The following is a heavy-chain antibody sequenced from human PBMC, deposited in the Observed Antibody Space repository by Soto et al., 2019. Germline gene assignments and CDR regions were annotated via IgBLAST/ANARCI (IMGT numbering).Heavy chain of an antibody. Sequence: XSVKVSCKASVYSFTSYGISWVRQAPGQGLEWMGWISAYNGNTNYAQKLQGRVTMTTDTSTSTAYMELRSLRSDDTAVYYCARDLGNRYYYYYGMDVWGQGTTVTVS. D-gene: IGHD2-15*01. CDR1: VYSFTSYG. V-gene: IGHV1-18*04. CDR3: ARDLGNRYYYYYGMDV. CDR2: ISAYNGNT. J-gene: IGHJ6*02.